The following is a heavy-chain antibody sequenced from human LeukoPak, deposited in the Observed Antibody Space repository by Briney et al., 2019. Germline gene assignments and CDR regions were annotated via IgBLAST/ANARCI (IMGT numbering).Heavy chain of an antibody. V-gene: IGHV3-9*01. CDR1: GFTFDDYA. CDR2: ISWNSGSI. J-gene: IGHJ4*02. CDR3: ARDCLGSQFWSGYYLGPDNYFDY. D-gene: IGHD3-3*01. Sequence: GRCLRLSCAASGFTFDDYAMHWVRQAPGKGLEWVSGISWNSGSIGYADSVKGRFTISRDNAKSSLYLQMNSLRAEDTAVYYCARDCLGSQFWSGYYLGPDNYFDYWGQGSLVTVSS.